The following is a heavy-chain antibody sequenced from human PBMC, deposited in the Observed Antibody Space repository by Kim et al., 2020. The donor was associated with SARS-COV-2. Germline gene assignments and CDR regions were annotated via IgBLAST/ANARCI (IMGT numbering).Heavy chain of an antibody. CDR3: ARELTGDSRIFDY. Sequence: YADSVKGRFTISRDNAKNSLYLQMNSLRAEDTAVYYCARELTGDSRIFDYWGQGTLVTVSS. J-gene: IGHJ4*02. V-gene: IGHV3-11*05. D-gene: IGHD7-27*01.